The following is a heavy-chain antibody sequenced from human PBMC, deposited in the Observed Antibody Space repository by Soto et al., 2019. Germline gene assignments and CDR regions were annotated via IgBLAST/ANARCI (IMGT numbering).Heavy chain of an antibody. Sequence: SETLSLTCTVSGGSISSGGYYWSWIRQHPGKGLEWIGYIYYSGSTYYNPSLKSRVTISVDTSENQFSLKLSSVTAADTAVYYCARDLAAAGTPLFDFWGQGTLVTVSS. D-gene: IGHD6-13*01. CDR2: IYYSGST. CDR1: GGSISSGGYY. J-gene: IGHJ4*02. CDR3: ARDLAAAGTPLFDF. V-gene: IGHV4-31*03.